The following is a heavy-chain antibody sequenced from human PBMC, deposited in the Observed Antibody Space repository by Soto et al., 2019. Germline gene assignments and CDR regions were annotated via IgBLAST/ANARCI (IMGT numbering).Heavy chain of an antibody. CDR2: INPYPGNT. CDR3: PRYRGGSSWYVDY. CDR1: GYTFTSYG. V-gene: IGHV1-18*01. Sequence: GGSVKVSCKASGYTFTSYGISWVRQGPGQGLGWMGTINPYPGNTHSPQNSQGRATMTTDTSTSTAYMELRSLRSDDTAVYYCPRYRGGSSWYVDYWGQGTMVTVSS. D-gene: IGHD6-13*01. J-gene: IGHJ4*02.